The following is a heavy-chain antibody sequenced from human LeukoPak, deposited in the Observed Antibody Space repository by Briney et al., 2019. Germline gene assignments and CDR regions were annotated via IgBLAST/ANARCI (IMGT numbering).Heavy chain of an antibody. CDR1: GGSISSYY. D-gene: IGHD5-18*01. Sequence: SETLSLTCTVSGGSISSYYWSWIRQPPGKGLEWIGYIYYSGSTNYNPSLKSRVTISVDTSKNQFSLKLSSVTAADTAVYYCARLGGYSYGLRRWGLGTLVTVSS. CDR2: IYYSGST. J-gene: IGHJ4*02. CDR3: ARLGGYSYGLRR. V-gene: IGHV4-59*01.